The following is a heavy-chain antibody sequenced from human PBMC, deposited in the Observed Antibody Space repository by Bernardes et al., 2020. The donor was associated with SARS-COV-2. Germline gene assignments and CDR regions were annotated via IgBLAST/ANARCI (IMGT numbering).Heavy chain of an antibody. CDR2: IFWDDDK. CDR1: GFSLNTSAVG. J-gene: IGHJ4*02. D-gene: IGHD3-9*01. Sequence: SGPTLVKPTQTLTLTCTFSGFSLNTSAVGVGWIRQPPGKALEWLALIFWDDDKRYRPSLRSRLTITKDTSKNHVVLTLTNMDPEDTATYYCARWLSRGASWFFDFWGQGTLVIVSS. CDR3: ARWLSRGASWFFDF. V-gene: IGHV2-5*02.